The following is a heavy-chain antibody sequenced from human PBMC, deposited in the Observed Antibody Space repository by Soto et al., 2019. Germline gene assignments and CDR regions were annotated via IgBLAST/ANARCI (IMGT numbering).Heavy chain of an antibody. J-gene: IGHJ6*02. Sequence: EVQLVESGGGLVQPGGSLRISCAASGFTFSSYWMHWVRQAPGKGLVWVSRINSDGSSTNYADSVKGRFTISRDNARNTLFLQMDPLRAEDTAVYYCTRSGSSPYYYGMDVWGQGTTVTVSS. CDR3: TRSGSSPYYYGMDV. D-gene: IGHD6-6*01. CDR2: INSDGSST. V-gene: IGHV3-74*01. CDR1: GFTFSSYW.